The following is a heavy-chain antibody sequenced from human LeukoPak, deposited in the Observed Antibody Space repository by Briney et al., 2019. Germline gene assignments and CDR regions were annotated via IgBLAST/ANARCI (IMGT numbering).Heavy chain of an antibody. D-gene: IGHD5-18*01. CDR3: ARRRTPMAPTDY. Sequence: GESLKISCKGSGYSFTSYWIGWVLQMPGKGLEWMVIIYPGDSETRYSPSFQGQVTISADKSISTAYLQWSSLKASDTAMYYCARRRTPMAPTDYWGQGTLVTVSS. CDR2: IYPGDSET. J-gene: IGHJ4*02. V-gene: IGHV5-51*01. CDR1: GYSFTSYW.